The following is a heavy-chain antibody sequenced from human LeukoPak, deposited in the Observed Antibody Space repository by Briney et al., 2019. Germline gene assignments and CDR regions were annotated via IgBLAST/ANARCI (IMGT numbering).Heavy chain of an antibody. CDR2: IRYDGSNK. CDR3: AKSKGYYYDSSGYSGRFFDY. CDR1: GFTFSSYG. D-gene: IGHD3-22*01. Sequence: PGGSLRLSCAASGFTFSSYGMHWVRQAPGKGLEWVAFIRYDGSNKYCADSVKGRFTISRDNSKNTLYLQMNSLRAEDTAVYYCAKSKGYYYDSSGYSGRFFDYWGQGTLVTVSS. J-gene: IGHJ4*02. V-gene: IGHV3-30*02.